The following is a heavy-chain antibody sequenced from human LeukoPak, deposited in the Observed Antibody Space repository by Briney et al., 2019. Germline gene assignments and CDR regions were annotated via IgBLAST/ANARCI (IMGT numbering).Heavy chain of an antibody. Sequence: ASVKVSCKASGYIFTGYYMHWVRQAPGQGLESMGWINPNTGGTYYAQKFQGRVTMTRDTSVSTAYMELSSLISDDTAVYYCARPKDSGYDYFDPWGQGTLVTVSS. D-gene: IGHD5-12*01. J-gene: IGHJ5*02. CDR3: ARPKDSGYDYFDP. CDR1: GYIFTGYY. V-gene: IGHV1-2*02. CDR2: INPNTGGT.